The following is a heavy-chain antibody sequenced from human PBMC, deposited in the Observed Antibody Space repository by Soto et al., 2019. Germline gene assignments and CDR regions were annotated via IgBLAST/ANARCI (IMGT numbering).Heavy chain of an antibody. CDR1: GFTVSSNY. V-gene: IGHV3-53*01. CDR2: IYSGGST. Sequence: GGSLRLSCAASGFTVSSNYMSWVRQAPGKGLEWVSVIYSGGSTYYADSVKGRFTISRDNSKNTLYLQMNSLRAEDTAVYYCARETATGSFGYFDYWGQGTLVTVSS. J-gene: IGHJ4*02. CDR3: ARETATGSFGYFDY. D-gene: IGHD3-10*01.